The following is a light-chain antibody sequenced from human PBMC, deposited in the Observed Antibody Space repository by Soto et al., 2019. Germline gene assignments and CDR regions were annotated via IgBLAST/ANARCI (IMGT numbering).Light chain of an antibody. J-gene: IGKJ5*01. V-gene: IGKV3-11*01. CDR3: QQRSNSA. Sequence: EIVFTQSPGTLSLSQGERATLSCRASQSVSSHLAWFQQRPGQAPRLLIYDASNRATGIPARFSGSGSGTDFTLTISSLEPEDFAVYYCQQRSNSAFGQGTRLEIK. CDR2: DAS. CDR1: QSVSSH.